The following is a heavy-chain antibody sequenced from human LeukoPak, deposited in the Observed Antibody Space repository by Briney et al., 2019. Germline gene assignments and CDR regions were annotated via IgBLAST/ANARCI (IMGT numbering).Heavy chain of an antibody. Sequence: PGGSLRLSCAASGFTFSSYAMSWVRQAPGKGLEWVSAISGSGGSTYYADSVKGRFTISRDNSKNTLYLQMNSLRAEDTAVYYCAPSGWYVRGPFDYWGQGTLVTVSS. CDR3: APSGWYVRGPFDY. CDR2: ISGSGGST. D-gene: IGHD6-19*01. V-gene: IGHV3-23*01. CDR1: GFTFSSYA. J-gene: IGHJ4*02.